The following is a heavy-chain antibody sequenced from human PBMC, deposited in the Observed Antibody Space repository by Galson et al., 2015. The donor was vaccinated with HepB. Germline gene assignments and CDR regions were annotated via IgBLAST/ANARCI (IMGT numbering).Heavy chain of an antibody. V-gene: IGHV3-30-3*01. D-gene: IGHD5-12*01. CDR1: GFTFSSYA. CDR3: ARFGTSGHHYYYYGMDV. Sequence: SLRLSCAASGFTFSSYAMHWVRQAPGKGLEWVAVISYDGSNKYYADSVKGRFTISRDNSKNTLYLQMNSLRAEDTAVYYCARFGTSGHHYYYYGMDVWGQGTTVTVSS. CDR2: ISYDGSNK. J-gene: IGHJ6*02.